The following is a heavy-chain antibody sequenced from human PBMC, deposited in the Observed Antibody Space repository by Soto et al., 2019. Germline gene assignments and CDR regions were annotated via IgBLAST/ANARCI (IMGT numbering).Heavy chain of an antibody. V-gene: IGHV3-21*01. CDR2: ISSTTNYI. D-gene: IGHD1-26*01. CDR3: AKGGGRIVPRHFDN. CDR1: GFTFTRYS. Sequence: KSGGSLRLSCAASGFTFTRYSMNWVRQAPGKGLEWVSSISSTTNYIYYADSMKGRFTVSKDNAKNSVYLEMNSLSAEDTAVYYCAKGGGRIVPRHFDNWGQGILVTVSS. J-gene: IGHJ4*02.